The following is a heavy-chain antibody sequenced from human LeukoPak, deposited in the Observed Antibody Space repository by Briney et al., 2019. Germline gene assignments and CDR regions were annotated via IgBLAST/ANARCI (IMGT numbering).Heavy chain of an antibody. V-gene: IGHV3-21*01. Sequence: GGSLRLSCAASGFTFSSYSMNWVRQAPGKGLEWVSSISSSSSYIYYADSVKGRFTISRDNAKNSLYPQMNSLRAEDTAVYYCARDRQGDCSSTSCYTGDAFDIWGQGTMVTVSS. CDR2: ISSSSSYI. D-gene: IGHD2-2*02. J-gene: IGHJ3*02. CDR1: GFTFSSYS. CDR3: ARDRQGDCSSTSCYTGDAFDI.